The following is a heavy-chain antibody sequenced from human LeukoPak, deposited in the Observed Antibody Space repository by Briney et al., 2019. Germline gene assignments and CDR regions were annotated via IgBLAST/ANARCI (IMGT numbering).Heavy chain of an antibody. Sequence: SETLSLTCTVSGGSLSSSSYYWGWIRQPPGKGLEWIGSINYSGSTYYNPSLKSRDTISVDTSKNQFSLKLSSVTAADTAVYYCARDGWDSGAFDIWGQGTMVTVSS. D-gene: IGHD1-26*01. CDR2: INYSGST. CDR1: GGSLSSSSYY. CDR3: ARDGWDSGAFDI. V-gene: IGHV4-39*07. J-gene: IGHJ3*02.